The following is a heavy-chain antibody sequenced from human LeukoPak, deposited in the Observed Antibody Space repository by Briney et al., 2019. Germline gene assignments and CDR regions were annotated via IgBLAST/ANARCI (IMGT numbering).Heavy chain of an antibody. V-gene: IGHV5-51*01. CDR1: GYSFTTYW. CDR2: IYPGDSDT. CDR3: ARLGNFWSGFDY. J-gene: IGHJ4*02. Sequence: RGESLKISCRGSGYSFTTYWIGWVRQMPGKGLEWMGIIYPGDSDTRYSPSFQGQVTISVDKSISTAYLQWGSLKASDTAMYYCARLGNFWSGFDYWGQGTLVTVSS. D-gene: IGHD3-3*01.